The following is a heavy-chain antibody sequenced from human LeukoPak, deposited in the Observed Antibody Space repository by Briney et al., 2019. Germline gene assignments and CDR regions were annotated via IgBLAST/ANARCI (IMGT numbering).Heavy chain of an antibody. D-gene: IGHD4-23*01. J-gene: IGHJ4*02. CDR3: ARDRATVATPCFDC. V-gene: IGHV3-33*01. CDR2: IWYDGSNK. CDR1: GFTFSSYG. Sequence: GGSLRLSCAASGFTFSSYGMHWVRQAPGKGLEWVAVIWYDGSNKYYADSVKGRFTISRDNSKNTLYLQMNSLRAEDTAVYYCARDRATVATPCFDCWGQGTLVTVSS.